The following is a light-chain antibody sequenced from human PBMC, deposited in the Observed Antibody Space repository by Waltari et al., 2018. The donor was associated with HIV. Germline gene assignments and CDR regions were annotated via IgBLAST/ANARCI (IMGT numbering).Light chain of an antibody. CDR1: SRAVGGYHY. J-gene: IGLJ2*01. CDR3: SSYAGSNNLV. Sequence: QSALTQPPSASGSPGQSVTISCTGTSRAVGGYHYVSWYQQHPGKAPKLMIYEVSKRPAGVPDRFSGSKSGTTASLTVSGLQAEDEADYYCSSYAGSNNLVFGGGTKLTVL. V-gene: IGLV2-8*01. CDR2: EVS.